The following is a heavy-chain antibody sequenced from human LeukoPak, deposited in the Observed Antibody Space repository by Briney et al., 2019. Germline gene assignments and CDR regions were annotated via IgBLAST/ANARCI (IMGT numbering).Heavy chain of an antibody. Sequence: PGGSLRLSCAASGFTFSSYGMHWVCQAPGKGLEWVAVISYDGSHKYYADSVKGRFTISRDNSKNTLYLQMNSLRAEDTAVYYCAKGPETGWYEYFQHWGQGTLVTVSS. J-gene: IGHJ1*01. CDR2: ISYDGSHK. CDR1: GFTFSSYG. D-gene: IGHD6-19*01. CDR3: AKGPETGWYEYFQH. V-gene: IGHV3-30*18.